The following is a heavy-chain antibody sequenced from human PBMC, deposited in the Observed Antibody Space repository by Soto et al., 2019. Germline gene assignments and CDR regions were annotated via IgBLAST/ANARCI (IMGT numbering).Heavy chain of an antibody. CDR3: ATEPSITMVRGVNSAFDI. D-gene: IGHD3-10*01. J-gene: IGHJ3*02. CDR1: GYTLTELS. V-gene: IGHV1-24*01. CDR2: FDPEDGET. Sequence: ASVKVSCKVSGYTLTELSMHWVRQAPGKGLEWMGGFDPEDGETIYAQKFQGRVTMTEDTSTDTAYMELSSLRSEDTAVYYCATEPSITMVRGVNSAFDIWGQGTMVTVS.